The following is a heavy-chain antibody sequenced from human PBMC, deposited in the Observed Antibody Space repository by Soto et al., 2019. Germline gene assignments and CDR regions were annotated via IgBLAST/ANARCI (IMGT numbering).Heavy chain of an antibody. Sequence: GWSLRLSCAASGFTFSSYAMSWVRQAPGKGLEWVSGINRSGGSAYYADSVKGRFTISRDNSKNTLYLQMNSLRAEDTAVYYCAKAPQDDSSGCYFDYWGQGTLVTVSS. D-gene: IGHD3-22*01. J-gene: IGHJ4*02. V-gene: IGHV3-23*01. CDR1: GFTFSSYA. CDR3: AKAPQDDSSGCYFDY. CDR2: INRSGGSA.